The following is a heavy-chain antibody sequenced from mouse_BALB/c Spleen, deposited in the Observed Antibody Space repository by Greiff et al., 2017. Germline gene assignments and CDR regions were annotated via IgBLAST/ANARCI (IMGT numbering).Heavy chain of an antibody. CDR2: IWGDGST. CDR1: GFSLTSYG. V-gene: IGHV2-3*01. Sequence: VMLVESGPGLVAPSQSLSITCTVSGFSLTSYGVSWVRQPPGKGLEWLGVIWGDGSTNYHSALISRLSISKDNSKSQVFLKLNSLQTDDTATYYCAKGPLYYRYDEEGYYAMDYWGQGTSVTVSS. J-gene: IGHJ4*01. D-gene: IGHD2-14*01. CDR3: AKGPLYYRYDEEGYYAMDY.